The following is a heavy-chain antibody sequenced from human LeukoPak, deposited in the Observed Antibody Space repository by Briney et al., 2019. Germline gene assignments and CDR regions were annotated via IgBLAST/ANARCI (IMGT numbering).Heavy chain of an antibody. CDR3: ARGDAMNV. J-gene: IGHJ6*02. CDR2: VYPGGSGAGT. Sequence: PGGSLRLSCAASGFTVSNNYMNWVRQAPGKGLEWVSVVYPGGSGAGTYYADSVKGRFTISRDNSKDILYLQMNSLRADDTAVYYCARGDAMNVWGQGTTVTVSS. CDR1: GFTVSNNY. D-gene: IGHD3-10*01. V-gene: IGHV3-53*01.